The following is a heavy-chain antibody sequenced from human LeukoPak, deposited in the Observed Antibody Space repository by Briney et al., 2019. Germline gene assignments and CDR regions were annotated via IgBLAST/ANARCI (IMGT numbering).Heavy chain of an antibody. CDR1: GGTFSSYA. D-gene: IGHD6-6*01. Sequence: SVKVSCKASGGTFSSYAISWVRQAPGQGLEWMGGIIPIFGTANYAQKFQGRVTITADESTSTAYMELSSLRSEDTAVYYCARLDEYSSSSRYYGMDVWGQGTTVTVSS. CDR3: ARLDEYSSSSRYYGMDV. J-gene: IGHJ6*02. CDR2: IIPIFGTA. V-gene: IGHV1-69*01.